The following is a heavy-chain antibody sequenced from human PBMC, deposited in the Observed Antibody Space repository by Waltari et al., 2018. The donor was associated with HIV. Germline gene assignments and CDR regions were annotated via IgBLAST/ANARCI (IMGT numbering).Heavy chain of an antibody. D-gene: IGHD6-6*01. J-gene: IGHJ5*02. V-gene: IGHV7-4-1*02. CDR3: ARTLVSSGLVRFDP. CDR1: GSGITPPA. Sequence: QLQLVQSGSELKKHGASGRVSCKASGSGITPPATNWVCQPPGQGLEWVGWINTCTGNPTYAPGFTGRFVFSVDSTVRTAYLQISSLMVDDTAVYYCARTLVSSGLVRFDPWGQGTLVTVSS. CDR2: INTCTGNP.